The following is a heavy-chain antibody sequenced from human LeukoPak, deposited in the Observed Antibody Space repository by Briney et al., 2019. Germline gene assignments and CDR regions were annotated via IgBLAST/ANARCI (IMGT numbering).Heavy chain of an antibody. CDR1: GFTFSSYA. V-gene: IGHV3-23*01. J-gene: IGHJ5*02. CDR3: AKDSDAYGYGDSNWFDP. D-gene: IGHD4-17*01. CDR2: ISGSGGST. Sequence: GGSLRLSCAASGFTFSSYAMSWVRQAPGKGLEWVSAISGSGGSTYYADSVKGRFTISRDNSKNTLYLQMSSLRAEDTAVYYCAKDSDAYGYGDSNWFDPWGQGTLVTVSS.